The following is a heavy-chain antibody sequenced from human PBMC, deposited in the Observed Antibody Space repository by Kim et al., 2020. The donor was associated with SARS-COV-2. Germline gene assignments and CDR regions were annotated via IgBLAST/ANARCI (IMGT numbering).Heavy chain of an antibody. CDR3: ARAPSENYGMDV. Sequence: TTYAQKVPGRVTRTRDTSTSTVYMELGSLTSEDTAVYYCARAPSENYGMDVWGQGTTVTVSS. V-gene: IGHV1-46*01. J-gene: IGHJ6*02. CDR2: T.